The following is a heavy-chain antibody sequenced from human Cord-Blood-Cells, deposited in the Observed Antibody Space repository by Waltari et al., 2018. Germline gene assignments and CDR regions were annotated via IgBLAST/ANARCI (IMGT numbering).Heavy chain of an antibody. Sequence: EVQLVESGGGLIQPGGSLRLSCAAAGFTVSSNYMSWVRQATGQGLEWVSVIYSGGSTYYADSVKGRFTISRDNSKNTLYLQMNSLRAEDTAVYYCARGHNRGSYYPLGYWGQGTLVTVSS. CDR3: ARGHNRGSYYPLGY. D-gene: IGHD1-26*01. J-gene: IGHJ4*02. CDR2: IYSGGST. CDR1: GFTVSSNY. V-gene: IGHV3-53*01.